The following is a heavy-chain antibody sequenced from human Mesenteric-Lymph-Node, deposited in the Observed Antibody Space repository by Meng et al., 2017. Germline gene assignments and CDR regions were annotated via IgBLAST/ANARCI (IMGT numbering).Heavy chain of an antibody. D-gene: IGHD5-24*01. CDR1: GFSLSTSGMC. Sequence: SGPTLVKPTQTLTLTCTFSGFSLSTSGMCVSWVRQPPGKALEWLALIDWDDDKYYSTSLKTRLTISKDTSKNQVVLTMTNMDPVDTATYYCARIGRDGYNRDYYYYGMDVWGRGTTVTVSS. V-gene: IGHV2-70*20. CDR3: ARIGRDGYNRDYYYYGMDV. J-gene: IGHJ6*02. CDR2: IDWDDDK.